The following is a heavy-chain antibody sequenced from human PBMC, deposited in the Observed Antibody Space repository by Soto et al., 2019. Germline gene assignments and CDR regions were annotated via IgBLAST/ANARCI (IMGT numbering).Heavy chain of an antibody. CDR3: AHRLPDRGYSYGLRGNCFDP. CDR2: IYWDDDK. CDR1: GFSLSTSGVG. Sequence: SGPTLVNPTHPLTLTCTFSGFSLSTSGVGVGWIRQPPGKALEWLALIYWDDDKRYSPSLKSRLTITKDTSKNQVVLTMTNMDPVDTATYYCAHRLPDRGYSYGLRGNCFDPWGQGTLVTVSS. V-gene: IGHV2-5*02. D-gene: IGHD5-18*01. J-gene: IGHJ5*02.